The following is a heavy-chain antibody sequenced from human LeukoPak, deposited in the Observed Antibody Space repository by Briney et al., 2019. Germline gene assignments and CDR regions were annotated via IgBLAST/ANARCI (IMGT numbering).Heavy chain of an antibody. Sequence: SETLSLTCTVSGGSISSYYWSWTRQPPGKGLEWIGYIYYSGSTNYNPSLKSRVTISVDTSKNQFSLKLSSVTAADTAVYYCARVRYYYDSSGSQYNWFDPWGQGTLVTVSS. J-gene: IGHJ5*02. D-gene: IGHD3-22*01. CDR3: ARVRYYYDSSGSQYNWFDP. CDR1: GGSISSYY. CDR2: IYYSGST. V-gene: IGHV4-59*01.